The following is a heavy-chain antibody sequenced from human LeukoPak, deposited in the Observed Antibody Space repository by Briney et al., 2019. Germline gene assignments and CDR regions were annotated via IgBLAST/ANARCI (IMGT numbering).Heavy chain of an antibody. Sequence: ASVKVSCKASGYTFTSYYMHWLRQAPGQGLEWMGIINPSGGSTSYAQRFQGRVTMTRDMSTSTVYMEVSSLTEEDTAGCYLAVRVTDYGDYEPIFDYWGQASLVTVSS. D-gene: IGHD4-17*01. CDR3: AVRVTDYGDYEPIFDY. CDR1: GYTFTSYY. J-gene: IGHJ4*02. V-gene: IGHV1-46*01. CDR2: INPSGGST.